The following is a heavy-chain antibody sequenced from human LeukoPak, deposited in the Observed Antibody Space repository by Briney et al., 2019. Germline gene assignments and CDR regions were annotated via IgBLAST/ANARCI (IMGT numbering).Heavy chain of an antibody. V-gene: IGHV5-51*01. CDR3: ARPHTIDRSTKYYIDY. D-gene: IGHD2-2*01. CDR1: GYSFTSYW. CDR2: IYPGDSDT. Sequence: GESLKISCKGSGYSFTSYWIGWVRQMPGKGLEWMGIIYPGDSDTRYSPSFQGQVTISADKSINTAYLQWSSLKASDTAMFYCARPHTIDRSTKYYIDYGGQASLVTVSS. J-gene: IGHJ4*02.